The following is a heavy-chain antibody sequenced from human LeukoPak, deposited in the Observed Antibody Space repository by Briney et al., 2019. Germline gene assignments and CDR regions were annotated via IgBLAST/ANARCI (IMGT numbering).Heavy chain of an antibody. Sequence: ASVKVSCKASGGTFSSYAISWVRQAPGQGLEWMGGIIPIFGTANYAQKFQGRVTITTDESTSTAYMGLSSLRSEDAAVYYCARCSSGYYYGFDYWGQGTLVTVSS. CDR1: GGTFSSYA. CDR2: IIPIFGTA. J-gene: IGHJ4*02. CDR3: ARCSSGYYYGFDY. D-gene: IGHD3-22*01. V-gene: IGHV1-69*05.